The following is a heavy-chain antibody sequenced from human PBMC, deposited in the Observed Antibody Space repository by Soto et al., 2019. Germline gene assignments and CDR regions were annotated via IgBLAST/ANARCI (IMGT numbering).Heavy chain of an antibody. V-gene: IGHV3-74*01. J-gene: IGHJ6*02. D-gene: IGHD4-4*01. CDR1: GFTFTDYW. CDR2: INIDASST. Sequence: EVQLVESGGGLVQPGGSLRLSCAASGFTFTDYWMHWVRQAQGKGLVWVTRINIDASSTSYADSVEGRFTLSRDNAKNTRYLQINSLRVEDTAVYYCASSTTAYRRDTFGMDVSSQGTTVIVSS. CDR3: ASSTTAYRRDTFGMDV.